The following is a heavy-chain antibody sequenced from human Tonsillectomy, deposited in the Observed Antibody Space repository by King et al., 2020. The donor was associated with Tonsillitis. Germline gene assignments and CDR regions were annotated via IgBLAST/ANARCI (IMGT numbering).Heavy chain of an antibody. CDR2: IYYSGST. D-gene: IGHD6-13*01. CDR1: GGSVSSGSYY. V-gene: IGHV4-61*01. Sequence: QLQESGPGLVKPSETLSLTCTVSGGSVSSGSYYWSWIRQPPGKGLEWIGYIYYSGSTNYNPSLKSRVTISVDTSKNQFSLKLSPVTAADTAVYYCARFRAAAGRGNWFDPWGQGTLVTVSS. CDR3: ARFRAAAGRGNWFDP. J-gene: IGHJ5*02.